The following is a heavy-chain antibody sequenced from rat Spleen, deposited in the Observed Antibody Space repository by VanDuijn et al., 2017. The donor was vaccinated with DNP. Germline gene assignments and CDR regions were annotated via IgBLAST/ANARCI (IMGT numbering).Heavy chain of an antibody. J-gene: IGHJ2*01. Sequence: EVQLVGSDGGLVQPGKSLKLSCVASGFTFSDYYMAWVRQAPTKGLEWVATISDDGSSTYYRDSVKGRFTMSRNNAESTLNLQMDSLRSEDTATYYCARGLGRARAFDYWGQGVMVTVSS. D-gene: IGHD4-1*01. CDR3: ARGLGRARAFDY. CDR2: ISDDGSST. CDR1: GFTFSDYY. V-gene: IGHV5-29*01.